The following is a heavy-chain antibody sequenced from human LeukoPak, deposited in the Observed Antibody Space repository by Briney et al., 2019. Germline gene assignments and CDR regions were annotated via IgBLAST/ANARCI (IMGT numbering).Heavy chain of an antibody. J-gene: IGHJ4*02. D-gene: IGHD4-11*01. CDR1: GGSFSGYY. V-gene: IGHV4-34*01. Sequence: PSETLSLTCAVYGGSFSGYYWSWIRQPPGKGLEWIGKINHSGSTNYNPSLKSRVTISVDTSKNQFSLKLSSVTAADTAVYYCARGRLPDYWGQGTLVTVSS. CDR3: ARGRLPDY. CDR2: INHSGST.